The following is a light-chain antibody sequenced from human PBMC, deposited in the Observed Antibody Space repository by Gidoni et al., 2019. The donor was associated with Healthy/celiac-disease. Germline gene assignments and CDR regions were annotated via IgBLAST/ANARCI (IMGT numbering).Light chain of an antibody. CDR2: DAS. V-gene: IGKV3-11*01. Sequence: EIVLTQSPATLSLSPGESATLSCRASQSVSSYLAWYQQKPGQAPRLLIYDASNRATVIPARFSGSGSGTDVTLTISSLEPEDFAGYYCQQRSNWPLTFGGGTKVEIK. CDR3: QQRSNWPLT. CDR1: QSVSSY. J-gene: IGKJ4*01.